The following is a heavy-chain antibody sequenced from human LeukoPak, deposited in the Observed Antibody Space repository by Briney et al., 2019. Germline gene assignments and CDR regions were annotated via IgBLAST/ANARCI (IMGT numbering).Heavy chain of an antibody. Sequence: SETRSLTCAVYGGSFSGYYWSWIRQPPGEGLEWIGEINHSGSTNYNPSLKSRVTISVDTSKNQFSLKLSSVTAADTAVYYCARGGGYCSGGSCYSPVYMDVWGKGTTVTVSS. CDR3: ARGGGYCSGGSCYSPVYMDV. V-gene: IGHV4-34*01. CDR1: GGSFSGYY. CDR2: INHSGST. D-gene: IGHD2-15*01. J-gene: IGHJ6*03.